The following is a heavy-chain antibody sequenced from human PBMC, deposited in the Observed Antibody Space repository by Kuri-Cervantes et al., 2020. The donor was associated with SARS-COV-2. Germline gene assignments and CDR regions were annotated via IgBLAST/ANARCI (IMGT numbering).Heavy chain of an antibody. Sequence: ASVKVSCKASGYTFTGYYMHWVRQAPGQGLEWMGWINPNSGGTNYAQKFQGRVTMTRDTSISTAYMELSRLRSDDTAVYYCARAASGSYSSYFDYWGQGTLVTVSS. CDR3: ARAASGSYSSYFDY. V-gene: IGHV1-2*02. D-gene: IGHD1-26*01. J-gene: IGHJ4*02. CDR1: GYTFTGYY. CDR2: INPNSGGT.